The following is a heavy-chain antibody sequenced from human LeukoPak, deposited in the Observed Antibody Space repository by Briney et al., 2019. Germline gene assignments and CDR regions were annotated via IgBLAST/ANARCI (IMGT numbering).Heavy chain of an antibody. CDR2: TYSSGST. CDR3: ARGSSGYYYG. V-gene: IGHV4-4*07. Sequence: PSETLSLTCTVPGASITSYYWTWTRQPAGKGLEWIGRTYSSGSTNYNPSLKSRVTMSIDTSKNQVSLRLNSVTAADTAVYYCARGSSGYYYGWGQGTLVTVSS. D-gene: IGHD3-22*01. J-gene: IGHJ4*02. CDR1: GASITSYY.